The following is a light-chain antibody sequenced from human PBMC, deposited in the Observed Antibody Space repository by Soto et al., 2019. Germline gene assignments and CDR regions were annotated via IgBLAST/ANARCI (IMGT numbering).Light chain of an antibody. CDR3: MQALQTPWT. Sequence: DIVMTQSPLSLPVTPGEPASISCRSSQSILHSNGYNYLDWYLQKPGQSPQLLIYLGSNRASGVPDRFSGSGSGTDFTLKISRVEAEDVRVYYCMQALQTPWTFGQGTKVEIK. V-gene: IGKV2-28*01. CDR2: LGS. J-gene: IGKJ1*01. CDR1: QSILHSNGYNY.